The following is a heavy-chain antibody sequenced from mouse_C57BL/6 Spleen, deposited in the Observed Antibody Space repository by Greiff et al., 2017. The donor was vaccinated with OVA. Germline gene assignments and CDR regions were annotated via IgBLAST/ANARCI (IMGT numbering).Heavy chain of an antibody. CDR1: GYSITSGYD. J-gene: IGHJ2*01. V-gene: IGHV3-1*01. CDR3: ARGGGNLYYFDY. Sequence: VQLKESGPGMVKPSQSLSLTCTVTGYSITSGYDWHWIRHFPGNKLEWMGYISYSGSTNYNPSLKSRISITHDTSKNHFFLKLNSVTTEDTATYYCARGGGNLYYFDYWGQGTTLTVSS. CDR2: ISYSGST. D-gene: IGHD2-1*01.